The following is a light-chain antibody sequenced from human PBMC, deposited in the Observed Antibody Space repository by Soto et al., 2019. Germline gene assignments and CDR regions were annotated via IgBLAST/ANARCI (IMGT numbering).Light chain of an antibody. V-gene: IGKV1-9*01. CDR3: QQLNIDSYPIT. Sequence: IQLTQSPSSLSASIGDRVTITCRASQGISSYLAWYQQKPGKAPKLLIYAASTLQSGIPSRFSGSGSGTDFTLTISSLQPEDFATYHCQQLNIDSYPITFGQGTRLEIK. J-gene: IGKJ5*01. CDR1: QGISSY. CDR2: AAS.